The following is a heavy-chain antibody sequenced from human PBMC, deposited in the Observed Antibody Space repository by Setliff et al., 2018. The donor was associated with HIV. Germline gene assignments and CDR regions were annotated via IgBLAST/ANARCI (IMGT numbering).Heavy chain of an antibody. V-gene: IGHV7-4-1*02. CDR1: GSTFTSYA. J-gene: IGHJ6*01. Sequence: ASVKVSCKASGSTFTSYAVNWVRQAPGQGLEWVGWIHTNTGDPTYAQGFTGRFVFSFDTSVSTAYLQISSLKAEDTALYYCAARGEQLYYYGMDVWG. CDR3: AARGEQLYYYGMDV. D-gene: IGHD1-26*01. CDR2: IHTNTGDP.